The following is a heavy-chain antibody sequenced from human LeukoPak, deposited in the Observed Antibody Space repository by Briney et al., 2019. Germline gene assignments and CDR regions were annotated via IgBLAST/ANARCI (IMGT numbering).Heavy chain of an antibody. D-gene: IGHD3-16*01. CDR1: GGSFSGYY. CDR3: ARVRRFGAGQDY. J-gene: IGHJ4*02. CDR2: VSHSGST. Sequence: SETLSLTCAVYGGSFSGYYWSWIRQPPGKGLEWIGEVSHSGSTNYNPSLKSRVTISLDTSKNQSSLKVKSVTAADTAVYYCARVRRFGAGQDYWGQGTLVTFSS. V-gene: IGHV4-34*01.